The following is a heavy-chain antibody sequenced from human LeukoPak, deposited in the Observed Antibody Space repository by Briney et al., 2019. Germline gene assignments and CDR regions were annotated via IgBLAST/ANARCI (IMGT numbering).Heavy chain of an antibody. Sequence: SETLSLTCTVSGGSISNYFWSWIRQPSGKGLEWIAYIYSSGNTNYNPSLRGRVTISVDTSKNQFSLRMNSVTAADTAVYYCARHPSWPDYGGTFDYWGQGALVIVSS. J-gene: IGHJ4*02. D-gene: IGHD4-17*01. CDR3: ARHPSWPDYGGTFDY. CDR2: IYSSGNT. CDR1: GGSISNYF. V-gene: IGHV4-59*08.